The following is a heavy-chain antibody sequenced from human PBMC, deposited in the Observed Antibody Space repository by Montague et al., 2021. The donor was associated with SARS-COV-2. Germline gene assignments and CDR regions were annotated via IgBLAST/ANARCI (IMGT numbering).Heavy chain of an antibody. Sequence: SETLSLTCTVSGGSVNSTNWWSWVRQPPGKGLEWIAEVYRTGGTMFHPRFRSRVNLSIDRSKNLFSLNLTSVTVADTAVYYCARTGAYDHFDYWGPGTLVIVSS. CDR3: ARTGAYDHFDY. V-gene: IGHV4-4*02. D-gene: IGHD5-12*01. J-gene: IGHJ4*02. CDR2: VYRTGGT. CDR1: GGSVNSTNW.